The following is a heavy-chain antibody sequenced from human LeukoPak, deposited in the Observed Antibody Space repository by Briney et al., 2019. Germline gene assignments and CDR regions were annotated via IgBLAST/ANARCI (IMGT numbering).Heavy chain of an antibody. CDR2: INHSGST. Sequence: SETLSLTCAVYGGSLSGYYWSWIRQPPGKGLEWIGEINHSGSTNYNPSLKSRVTISVDTSKNQFSLKLSSVTAADTAVYYCARVEGAVQLWYFDLWGRGTLVTVSS. D-gene: IGHD1-1*01. V-gene: IGHV4-34*01. CDR3: ARVEGAVQLWYFDL. CDR1: GGSLSGYY. J-gene: IGHJ2*01.